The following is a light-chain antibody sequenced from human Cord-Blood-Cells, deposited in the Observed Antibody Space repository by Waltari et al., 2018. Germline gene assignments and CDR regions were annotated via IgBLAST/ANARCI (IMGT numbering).Light chain of an antibody. CDR3: LSADSSGTYSV. V-gene: IGLV3-16*01. Sequence: SYELPQPPSVSVSLGQMARITCSGEALPKKYAYWYQKKPGQFPVLGIYKDSERPSGIPERFSGSSSGTIVTLTISGVQAEDEADYYCLSADSSGTYSVFGGGTKLTVL. J-gene: IGLJ2*01. CDR2: KDS. CDR1: ALPKKY.